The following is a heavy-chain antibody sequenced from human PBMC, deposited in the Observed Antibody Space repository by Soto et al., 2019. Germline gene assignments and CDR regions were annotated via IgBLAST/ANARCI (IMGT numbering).Heavy chain of an antibody. D-gene: IGHD6-19*01. CDR2: ISYDGSNK. V-gene: IGHV3-30-3*01. CDR3: ARASNGWYYDY. J-gene: IGHJ4*02. CDR1: GFTFSSYA. Sequence: QVQLVESGGGVVQPGRSLRLSCAASGFTFSSYAMHWVRQAPGKGLEWVAVISYDGSNKYYADSVKSRFTISRDNSKNTLYLQMISLRAEDTAVYYCARASNGWYYDYWGQGTLVTVSS.